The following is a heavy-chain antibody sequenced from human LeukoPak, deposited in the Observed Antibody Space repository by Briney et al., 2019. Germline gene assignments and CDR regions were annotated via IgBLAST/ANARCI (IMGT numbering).Heavy chain of an antibody. D-gene: IGHD3-10*01. CDR3: ARGGYYGSGNDFRFDP. CDR1: GGSICSYY. J-gene: IGHJ5*02. V-gene: IGHV4-59*01. CDR2: IYYSGST. Sequence: PSETLSLTCTVSGGSICSYYWSWIRQPPGKGLEWIGYIYYSGSTNYKPSLKSRVTISVDTSKNQFSLKLSSVTAADTAVYYCARGGYYGSGNDFRFDPWGQGTLVTVSS.